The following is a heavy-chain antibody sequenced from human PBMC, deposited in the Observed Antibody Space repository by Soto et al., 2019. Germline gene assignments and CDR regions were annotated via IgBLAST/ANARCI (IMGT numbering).Heavy chain of an antibody. J-gene: IGHJ6*02. CDR3: ARGDRGGSGSPASYYYSGLDV. D-gene: IGHD3-10*01. CDR1: GFTFSSYA. V-gene: IGHV3-23*01. CDR2: VSAGGDMT. Sequence: PGGSLRLSCAASGFTFSSYAMSWVRQAPGKGLEWVSSVSAGGDMTYYSDSVKGRFTISRDNSNNALFLQMNSLRIEDTALYYCARGDRGGSGSPASYYYSGLDVWGQGTPVTVSS.